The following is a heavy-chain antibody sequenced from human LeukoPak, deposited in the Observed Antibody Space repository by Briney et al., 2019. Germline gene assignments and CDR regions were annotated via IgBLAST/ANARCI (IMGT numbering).Heavy chain of an antibody. V-gene: IGHV3-48*04. CDR3: AIQKADLITMIRGVIAY. D-gene: IGHD3-10*01. J-gene: IGHJ4*02. CDR2: ISSSGSTI. Sequence: GGSLRLSCAASGFTFSSYSMNWVRQAPGKGLEWVSYISSSGSTIYYADSVKGRFTISRDNAKNSLYLQMNSLRAEDTAVYYCAIQKADLITMIRGVIAYWGQGTLVTVSS. CDR1: GFTFSSYS.